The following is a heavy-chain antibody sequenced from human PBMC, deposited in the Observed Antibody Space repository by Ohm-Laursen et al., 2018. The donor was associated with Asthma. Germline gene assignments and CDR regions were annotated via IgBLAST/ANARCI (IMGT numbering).Heavy chain of an antibody. CDR3: ARSIGWYSLDL. D-gene: IGHD6-19*01. CDR2: ISHSGAA. CDR1: GASFSTYY. V-gene: IGHV4-59*04. J-gene: IGHJ4*02. Sequence: GTLSLTCTLSGASFSTYYWGWIRQPPGKGLEWIAEISHSGAASFNPSLTSRVTISLDKSKTHFSLELTSVTAADTAVYYCARSIGWYSLDLWGQGTLVTVSS.